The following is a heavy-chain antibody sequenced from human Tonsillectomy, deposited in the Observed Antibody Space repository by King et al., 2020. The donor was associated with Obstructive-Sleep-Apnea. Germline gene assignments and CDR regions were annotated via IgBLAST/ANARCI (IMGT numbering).Heavy chain of an antibody. CDR3: AREIVDTTTWGWHFDL. V-gene: IGHV3-13*01. CDR2: IGAGLDT. Sequence: VQLVESGGGLVQPGGSLRLSCAASGFSFRTSDMHWVRQPTGKSLEWVSAIGAGLDTYYSGPVKGRFTISRDNAENSLFLEMNGLRADDTAVYFCAREIVDTTTWGWHFDLWGRGTLVTVSS. D-gene: IGHD5-18*01. J-gene: IGHJ2*01. CDR1: GFSFRTSD.